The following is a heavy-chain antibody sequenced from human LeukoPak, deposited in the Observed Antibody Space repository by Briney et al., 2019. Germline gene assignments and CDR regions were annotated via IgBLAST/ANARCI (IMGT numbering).Heavy chain of an antibody. D-gene: IGHD3-22*01. CDR2: TYYSGST. V-gene: IGHV4-59*01. J-gene: IGHJ4*02. Sequence: SETLSLTCTVSGGSISSYYWSWIRQPPGKGLEWIGYTYYSGSTNYNPSLKSRVTISVDTSKNQFSLKLSSVTAADTAVYYCARASNYYDSSGYDYWGQGTLVTVSS. CDR1: GGSISSYY. CDR3: ARASNYYDSSGYDY.